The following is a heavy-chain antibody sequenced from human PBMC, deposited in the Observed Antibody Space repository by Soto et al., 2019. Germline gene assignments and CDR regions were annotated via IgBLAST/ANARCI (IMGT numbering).Heavy chain of an antibody. D-gene: IGHD6-6*01. CDR2: INHSGST. CDR1: GGSFSGYY. CDR3: ARFWARRHSSPWPGDGDYYFYYYVEC. V-gene: IGHV4-34*01. Sequence: SETLSLTCAVYGGSFSGYYWSWIRQPPGKGLEWIGEINHSGSTNYNPSLKSRVTISVDTSKNQFSLKLSSVTAADTAVYYWARFWARRHSSPWPGDGDYYFYYYVECWGQGTTVTVSS. J-gene: IGHJ6*03.